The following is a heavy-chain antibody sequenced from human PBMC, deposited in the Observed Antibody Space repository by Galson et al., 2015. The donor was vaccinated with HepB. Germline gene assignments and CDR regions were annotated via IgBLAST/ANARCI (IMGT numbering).Heavy chain of an antibody. V-gene: IGHV3-30*04. CDR2: ISYDGSNK. D-gene: IGHD3-22*01. J-gene: IGHJ4*02. CDR1: GFTFSSYA. CDR3: ASGGDSSGYYRWWLDY. Sequence: SLRLSCAASGFTFSSYAMHWVRQAPGKGLEWVAVISYDGSNKYYADSVKGRFTISRDNSKNTLYVQMNSLRAEDTAVYYCASGGDSSGYYRWWLDYWGQGTLVTVSS.